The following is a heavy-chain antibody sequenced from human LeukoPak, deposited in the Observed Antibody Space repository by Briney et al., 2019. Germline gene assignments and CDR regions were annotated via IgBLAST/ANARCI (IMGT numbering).Heavy chain of an antibody. CDR1: GGSFSGYY. Sequence: PSETLSLTCAVYGGSFSGYYWSWIRQPPGKGLEWIGEINHSGSTNYNPSLKSRVTISVDTSKNQFSLKLSSVTAADTAVYYCARSRRGWLQRPFDYWGQGTLVTVSS. CDR3: ARSRRGWLQRPFDY. D-gene: IGHD5-24*01. J-gene: IGHJ4*02. CDR2: INHSGST. V-gene: IGHV4-34*01.